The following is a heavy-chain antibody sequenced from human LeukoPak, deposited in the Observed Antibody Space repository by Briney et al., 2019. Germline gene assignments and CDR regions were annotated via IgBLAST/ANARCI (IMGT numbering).Heavy chain of an antibody. V-gene: IGHV1-3*01. D-gene: IGHD1-26*01. Sequence: ASVKVSCKTSGYTFTNYIIHWVRQAPGQRLEWMGWINAGNGNTEYSQKFQDRVTVTRDTSATTAYMELRSLGSEDTAVYYCARVVTRLREGDYYYDMDLWGQGTTVTVSS. CDR1: GYTFTNYI. J-gene: IGHJ6*02. CDR2: INAGNGNT. CDR3: ARVVTRLREGDYYYDMDL.